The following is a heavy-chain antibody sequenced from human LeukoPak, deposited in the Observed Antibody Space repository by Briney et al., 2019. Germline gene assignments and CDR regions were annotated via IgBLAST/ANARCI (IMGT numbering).Heavy chain of an antibody. Sequence: KASETLSLTCTVSGGSISSYYWSWIRQPPGKGLEWIGYIYYSGSTNYNPSLKSRVTISVDTSKNQFFLKLSSVTAADTAVYYCAKTSRYCSSTSCYDYYGMDVWGQGTTVTVSS. CDR1: GGSISSYY. CDR2: IYYSGST. V-gene: IGHV4-59*01. J-gene: IGHJ6*02. D-gene: IGHD2-2*01. CDR3: AKTSRYCSSTSCYDYYGMDV.